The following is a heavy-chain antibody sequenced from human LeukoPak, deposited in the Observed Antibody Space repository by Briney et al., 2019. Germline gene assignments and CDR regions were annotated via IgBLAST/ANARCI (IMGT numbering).Heavy chain of an antibody. CDR3: AKVKTQWLGPAEPYYYGMDV. D-gene: IGHD6-19*01. CDR2: ISGSGGST. V-gene: IGHV3-23*01. Sequence: GGSLRLSCAASGFTFSSYAMSWVRQAPGKGLEWVSAISGSGGSTYYADSVKGRFTISRDNSKNTLYLQMNSLRAEDTAVYYCAKVKTQWLGPAEPYYYGMDVWGQGTTVTVSS. J-gene: IGHJ6*02. CDR1: GFTFSSYA.